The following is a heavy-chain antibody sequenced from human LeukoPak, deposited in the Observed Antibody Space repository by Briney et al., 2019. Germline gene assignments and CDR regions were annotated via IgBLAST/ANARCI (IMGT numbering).Heavy chain of an antibody. Sequence: PGGSLRLSCAASGFTFSSYAMSWVRQAPGRGLEWVSAISGSGGSTYYADSVKGRFTISRGNSKNTLYLQMNSLRAEDTAVYYCARAIAAAGIKASGFGFDPWGQGTLVTVSS. CDR1: GFTFSSYA. D-gene: IGHD6-13*01. CDR2: ISGSGGST. J-gene: IGHJ5*02. CDR3: ARAIAAAGIKASGFGFDP. V-gene: IGHV3-23*01.